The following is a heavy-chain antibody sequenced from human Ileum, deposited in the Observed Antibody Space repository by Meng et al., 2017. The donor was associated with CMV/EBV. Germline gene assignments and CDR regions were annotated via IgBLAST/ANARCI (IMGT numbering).Heavy chain of an antibody. CDR2: ISYDGSNK. D-gene: IGHD3-10*01. CDR1: FTFSSYA. CDR3: ARDLLLWFGDLSGGFDY. J-gene: IGHJ4*02. Sequence: FTFSSYAMHGVRQAPGKGLEWVAVISYDGSNKYYADSVKGRFTISRDNSKNTLYLQMNSLRAEDTAVYYCARDLLLWFGDLSGGFDYWGQGTLVTVSS. V-gene: IGHV3-30*04.